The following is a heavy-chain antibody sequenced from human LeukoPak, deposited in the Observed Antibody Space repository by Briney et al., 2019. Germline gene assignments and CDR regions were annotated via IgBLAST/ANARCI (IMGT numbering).Heavy chain of an antibody. CDR3: ARYGSGSCYDY. D-gene: IGHD3-10*01. CDR2: ISTDGVGT. V-gene: IGHV3-64*01. Sequence: GGSLRLSCAASGFTFSTYAMHWVRQAPGKGLEYVSAISTDGVGTYYANSVKGRFTISRDNSKNTLYLQMGSLRVEDMAAYYCARYGSGSCYDYWGQGTLVTVSS. CDR1: GFTFSTYA. J-gene: IGHJ4*02.